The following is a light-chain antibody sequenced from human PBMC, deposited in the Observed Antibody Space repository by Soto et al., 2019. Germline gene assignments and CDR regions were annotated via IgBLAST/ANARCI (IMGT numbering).Light chain of an antibody. Sequence: DIVLTQSPGTLSLSPGERVTLSCRASQIVTSDYLAWYHQAPGQAPRLLIYGAFNRATGISDRFSGSGSGTDFTLSISKLEPGDFGVYFCHQYGKSHRKFGQGTKVDI. CDR3: HQYGKSHRK. J-gene: IGKJ1*01. CDR1: QIVTSDY. V-gene: IGKV3-20*01. CDR2: GAF.